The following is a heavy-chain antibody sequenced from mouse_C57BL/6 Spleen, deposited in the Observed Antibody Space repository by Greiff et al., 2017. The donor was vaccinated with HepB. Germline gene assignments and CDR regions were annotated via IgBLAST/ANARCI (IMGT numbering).Heavy chain of an antibody. D-gene: IGHD2-4*01. CDR2: IRLKSDNYAT. J-gene: IGHJ3*01. V-gene: IGHV6-3*01. Sequence: EVQVVESGGGLVQPGGSMKLSCVASGFTFSNYWMNWVRQSPEKGLEWVAQIRLKSDNYATHYAESVKGRFTISRDDSKSSVYLQMNNLRAEDTGIYYFTGGGDYDGFADWGQGTLVTVSA. CDR3: TGGGDYDGFAD. CDR1: GFTFSNYW.